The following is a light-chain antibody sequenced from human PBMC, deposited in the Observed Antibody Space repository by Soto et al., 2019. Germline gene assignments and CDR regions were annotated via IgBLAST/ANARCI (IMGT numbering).Light chain of an antibody. Sequence: QSVLTQPASVSGSPGQSVTISCTGTSGDIGRYKFVSWFQQHPGKAPKLLIFEGTNRPSGVSHRFSGSKSGNTASLTISGLQAEDEAMYFGSSSTNTNTLVIFGGGTKVTVL. CDR2: EGT. CDR3: SSSTNTNTLVI. CDR1: SGDIGRYKF. J-gene: IGLJ2*01. V-gene: IGLV2-14*01.